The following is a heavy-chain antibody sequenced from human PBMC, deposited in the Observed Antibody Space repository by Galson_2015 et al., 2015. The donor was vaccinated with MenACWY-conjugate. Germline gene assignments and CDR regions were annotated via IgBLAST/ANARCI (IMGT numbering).Heavy chain of an antibody. Sequence: SVKVSCKASGGTFSSYAISWVRQAPGQGFEWMGGIIPIFGTANYAQKFQGRVTITADESTSTAYMELSSLRSEDTAVYYCASGRELLANFDYWGQGTLVTVSS. CDR3: ASGRELLANFDY. CDR2: IIPIFGTA. J-gene: IGHJ4*02. V-gene: IGHV1-69*13. D-gene: IGHD1-26*01. CDR1: GGTFSSYA.